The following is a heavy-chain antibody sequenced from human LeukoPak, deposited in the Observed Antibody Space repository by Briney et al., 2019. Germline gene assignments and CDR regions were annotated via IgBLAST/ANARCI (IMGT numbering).Heavy chain of an antibody. CDR3: ARDNGPLNYYDTSGPIDY. J-gene: IGHJ4*02. CDR2: ISYDGSKK. V-gene: IGHV3-30*04. Sequence: GRSLRLSCAASGFTFSSYAMHWVRQAPGKGLEWVAVISYDGSKKYYADSVKGRFTISRDNSKNTLYLQMNSLRAEDTAVYSCARDNGPLNYYDTSGPIDYWGQGTLVTVSS. D-gene: IGHD3-22*01. CDR1: GFTFSSYA.